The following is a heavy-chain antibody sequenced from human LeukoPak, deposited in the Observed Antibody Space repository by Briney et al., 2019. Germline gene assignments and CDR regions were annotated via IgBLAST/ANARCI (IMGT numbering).Heavy chain of an antibody. CDR3: ARYVRYFDWGYYYYMDV. D-gene: IGHD3-9*01. Sequence: PSETLSLTCTVSGYSISSGYYWGWIRQPPGKGLEWIGSIYHSGSTYYNPSLKSRVTISVDTSKNQFSLKLSSVTAADTAVYYCARYVRYFDWGYYYYMDVWGKGTTVTISS. J-gene: IGHJ6*03. CDR1: GYSISSGYY. CDR2: IYHSGST. V-gene: IGHV4-38-2*02.